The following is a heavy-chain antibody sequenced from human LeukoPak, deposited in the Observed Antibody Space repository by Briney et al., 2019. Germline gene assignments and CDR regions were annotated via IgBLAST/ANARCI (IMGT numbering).Heavy chain of an antibody. Sequence: SQTLSLTCTVSGDSISSTIYYWSWIRQPAGKGLEWIGRMSTSGSTSYNPSLKSRVTISVDTSKNQFSLNLNSVTAADTAVYYCARHQYQLSALDYWGQGTLVTVSS. CDR1: GDSISSTIYY. CDR3: ARHQYQLSALDY. CDR2: MSTSGST. J-gene: IGHJ4*02. V-gene: IGHV4-61*02. D-gene: IGHD2-2*01.